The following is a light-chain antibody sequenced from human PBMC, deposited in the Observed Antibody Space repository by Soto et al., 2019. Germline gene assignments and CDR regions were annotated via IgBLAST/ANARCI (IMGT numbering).Light chain of an antibody. CDR2: SAS. CDR3: QQSYSSPLT. V-gene: IGKV1-39*01. J-gene: IGKJ4*01. CDR1: QSINNY. Sequence: DVQMTQSPSSLSASVGDTVTITCRASQSINNYLNWYEQKPGEAPKLLMYSASTLQSGVPSRFSGSGTGTDFTLTITSLQPEDFAVYYCQQSYSSPLTFGGGTKGEI.